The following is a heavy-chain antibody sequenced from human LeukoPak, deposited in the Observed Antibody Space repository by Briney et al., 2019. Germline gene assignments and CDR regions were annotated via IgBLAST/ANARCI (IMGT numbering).Heavy chain of an antibody. CDR2: ISYDGSYK. CDR3: ARDPYSGYDQGY. CDR1: GFTFGSFG. V-gene: IGHV3-33*01. Sequence: QSGGSLRLSCAASGFTFGSFGMHWVRQAPGKGLEWVTVISYDGSYKHYADSVEGRFIISRDNSKNTLYLQMNSLRAEDTAVYYCARDPYSGYDQGYWGQGTLVTVSS. J-gene: IGHJ4*02. D-gene: IGHD5-12*01.